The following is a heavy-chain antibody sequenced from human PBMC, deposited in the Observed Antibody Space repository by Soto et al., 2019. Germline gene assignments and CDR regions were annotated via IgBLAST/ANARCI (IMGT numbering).Heavy chain of an antibody. Sequence: RLSCAASGFTFDYFAMSWVRQAPGKGLEWVSGIGGSDDDTHYADSVKGRFTISRDNSKNTLFLQLDSLRVEDTAVYYCAKDRVNHNSVWDPFDIWGQGTVVTVSS. J-gene: IGHJ3*02. CDR2: IGGSDDDT. D-gene: IGHD1-20*01. CDR3: AKDRVNHNSVWDPFDI. V-gene: IGHV3-23*01. CDR1: GFTFDYFA.